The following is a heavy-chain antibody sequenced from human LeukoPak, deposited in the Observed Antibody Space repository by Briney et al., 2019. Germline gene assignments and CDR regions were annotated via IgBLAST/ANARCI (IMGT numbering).Heavy chain of an antibody. V-gene: IGHV1-8*01. CDR1: GYTFTTYD. D-gene: IGHD3-10*01. CDR2: MNPNSGNT. CDR3: ARRIRGAPTDY. J-gene: IGHJ4*02. Sequence: ASVRVSCKASGYTFTTYDLNWVRQATGQGLEWMGWMNPNSGNTGYAQKFQGRVTMTRNISITTAYMELSNLTSEDTAVYYCARRIRGAPTDYWGQGTLVTVSS.